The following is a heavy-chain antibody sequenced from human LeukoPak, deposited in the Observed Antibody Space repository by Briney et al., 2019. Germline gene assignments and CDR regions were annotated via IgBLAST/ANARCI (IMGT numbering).Heavy chain of an antibody. CDR3: ARIITTVYHYYYGMDV. Sequence: ASVKVSCKASGYTFTSYGISWVRQAPGQGLEWMGWISAYNGNTNYAQKLQGRVTMTTDTSTSTAYMELRSLRSDDTAMYYCARIITTVYHYYYGMDVWGQGTTVTVSS. CDR2: ISAYNGNT. CDR1: GYTFTSYG. J-gene: IGHJ6*02. V-gene: IGHV1-18*01. D-gene: IGHD1-1*01.